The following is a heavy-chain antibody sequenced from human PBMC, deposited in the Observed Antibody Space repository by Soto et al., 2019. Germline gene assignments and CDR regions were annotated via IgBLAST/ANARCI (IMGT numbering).Heavy chain of an antibody. D-gene: IGHD3-3*01. Sequence: QLQLQESGSGLVKPSQNLSLTCAVFSGSISSHGHAWSWIRQPPGKGLEWIGYISYSRTAYYNPSLKSRVTLTASRSKTQFSLTLSSVTAADTAIDYGARATFGVDVSMDVWGQGATVTFSS. CDR3: ARATFGVDVSMDV. J-gene: IGHJ6*02. CDR1: SGSISSHGHA. V-gene: IGHV4-30-2*01. CDR2: ISYSRTA.